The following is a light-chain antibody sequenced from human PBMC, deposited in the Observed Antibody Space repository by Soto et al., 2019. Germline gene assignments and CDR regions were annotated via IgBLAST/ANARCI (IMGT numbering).Light chain of an antibody. CDR3: SSYTSSSTHYV. V-gene: IGLV2-14*01. Sequence: QSALTQPASVSGSPGQSITISCTGTSSDGGGYNYVSWYQQHPGKAPKLMIYEVSNRPSGVSNRFSGSKSGNTASLTISGLQAEDEADYYCSSYTSSSTHYVFGTGTKVTVL. CDR1: SSDGGGYNY. CDR2: EVS. J-gene: IGLJ1*01.